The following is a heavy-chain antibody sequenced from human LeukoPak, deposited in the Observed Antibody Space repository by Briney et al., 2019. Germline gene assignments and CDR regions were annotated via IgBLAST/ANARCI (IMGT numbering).Heavy chain of an antibody. Sequence: GGSLRLSCAASGFSFSGYIMNWVRQAPGKGLEWVSTISASGGSTYYADSVKGRFTISRDNSRNTLYLQMNNVRAEDTAVYYCPTDDWTPWGQGTLVTVSS. CDR2: ISASGGST. V-gene: IGHV3-23*01. CDR3: PTDDWTP. CDR1: GFSFSGYI. J-gene: IGHJ4*02. D-gene: IGHD3-9*01.